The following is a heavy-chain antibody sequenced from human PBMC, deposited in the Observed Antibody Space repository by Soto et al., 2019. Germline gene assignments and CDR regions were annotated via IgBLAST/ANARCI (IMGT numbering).Heavy chain of an antibody. J-gene: IGHJ3*02. D-gene: IGHD3-10*01. Sequence: SETLSLTCAVSGGSISSSSYYWGWIRQPPGKGLEWIGSIYYSGSTYYNPSLKSRVTMSVDTSKNQFSLKLSSVTAADTAVYYCADERITMVRGVIIPNAFDIWGQGTMVT. V-gene: IGHV4-39*01. CDR2: IYYSGST. CDR3: ADERITMVRGVIIPNAFDI. CDR1: GGSISSSSYY.